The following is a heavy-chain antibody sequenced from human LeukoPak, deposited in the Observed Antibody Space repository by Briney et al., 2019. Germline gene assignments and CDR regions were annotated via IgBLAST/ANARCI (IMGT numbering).Heavy chain of an antibody. Sequence: PGGSLRLSCAASGFTVSSNYMSWVRQAPGKGLEWVSVIYSGGKTFYADSVKGRFTISRDNSKNTLYLQMNSLRAEDTAVYYCASLVGATTFDYWGQGTLVTVSS. CDR2: IYSGGKT. CDR3: ASLVGATTFDY. V-gene: IGHV3-53*01. D-gene: IGHD1-26*01. CDR1: GFTVSSNY. J-gene: IGHJ4*02.